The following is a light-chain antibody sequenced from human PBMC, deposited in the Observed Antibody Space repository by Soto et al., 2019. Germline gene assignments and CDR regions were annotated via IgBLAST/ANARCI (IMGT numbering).Light chain of an antibody. CDR2: KAS. Sequence: DIQMTQSPSTLSAYVGDRVTITCRASQSISSWLAWYQQKPGKAPKLLIYKASSLESGVPSRFSGSGSGTEFTLTISSRQPDDFATYYCQQYNSDSWTFCQGTKVEIK. CDR1: QSISSW. V-gene: IGKV1-5*03. J-gene: IGKJ1*01. CDR3: QQYNSDSWT.